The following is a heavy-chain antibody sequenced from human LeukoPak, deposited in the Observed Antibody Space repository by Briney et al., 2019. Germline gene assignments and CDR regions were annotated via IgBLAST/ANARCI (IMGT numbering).Heavy chain of an antibody. CDR3: ARAARLRDYGSESSHSPGYDL. CDR2: ITHSGSS. CDR1: GGTFSGYY. D-gene: IGHD3-10*01. V-gene: IGHV4-34*01. Sequence: SETLSLTCAVYGGTFSGYYWTWFRQSPGKGLEWIGEITHSGSSNYNPSLKSRVTMSVDTSENQFSLKLSSVTAADTAVYYCARAARLRDYGSESSHSPGYDLWGQGTLVTVSS. J-gene: IGHJ5*02.